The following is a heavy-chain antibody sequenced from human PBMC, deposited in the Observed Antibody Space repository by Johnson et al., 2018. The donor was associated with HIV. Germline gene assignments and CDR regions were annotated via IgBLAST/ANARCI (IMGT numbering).Heavy chain of an antibody. J-gene: IGHJ3*02. Sequence: VQLVESGGGVVQPGRSLRLSCAASGFTFSSYAMSWVRQAPGKGREWVSAISGSGGSTYYADSVKGRFTISRDNSKNTLYLQMNSLRAEDTAVYYCAKDFRRFFPTPDAFDIWGQGTMVTVSS. V-gene: IGHV3-23*04. CDR1: GFTFSSYA. CDR2: ISGSGGST. CDR3: AKDFRRFFPTPDAFDI. D-gene: IGHD4-23*01.